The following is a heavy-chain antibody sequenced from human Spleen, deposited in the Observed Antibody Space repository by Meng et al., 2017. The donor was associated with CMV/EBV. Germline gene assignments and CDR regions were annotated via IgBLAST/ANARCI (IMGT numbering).Heavy chain of an antibody. CDR2: ISYDGSNK. Sequence: QGHAGEPGGGLVRPGGPLRLPGSAPGFTFSSYAMHWVRQAPGKGLEWVAVISYDGSNKYYADSVKGRFTISRDNSKNTLYLQMNSLRAEDTAVYYCARTLRYSSSSIDYWGQGTLVTVSS. CDR1: GFTFSSYA. V-gene: IGHV3-30-3*01. CDR3: ARTLRYSSSSIDY. J-gene: IGHJ4*02. D-gene: IGHD6-6*01.